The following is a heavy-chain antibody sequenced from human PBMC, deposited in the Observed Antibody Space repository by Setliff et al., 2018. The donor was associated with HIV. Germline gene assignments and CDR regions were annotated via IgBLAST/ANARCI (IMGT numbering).Heavy chain of an antibody. CDR1: GGSISSSNW. CDR2: IYHSGST. Sequence: SETLSLTCAVSGGSISSSNWWSWVRQPPGKGLEWIGEIYHSGSTNYNPSLKSRVSISVDTSKKQFSLKLSSVTAADTAVYYCATKGAEWELPDMIFDYWGQGTLVTVSS. J-gene: IGHJ4*02. CDR3: ATKGAEWELPDMIFDY. V-gene: IGHV4-4*02. D-gene: IGHD1-26*01.